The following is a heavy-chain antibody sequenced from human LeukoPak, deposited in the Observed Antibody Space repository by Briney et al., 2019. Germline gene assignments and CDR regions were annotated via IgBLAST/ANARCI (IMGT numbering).Heavy chain of an antibody. V-gene: IGHV1-2*02. CDR1: GYTFTGYY. J-gene: IGHJ4*02. CDR2: INPNSGGT. CDR3: ARRVVVVAARTYDY. D-gene: IGHD2-15*01. Sequence: ASVKVSCKASGYTFTGYYMHWVRQAPGQGLEWMGWINPNSGGTNYAQKFQGRVTMTRDTSISTAHMELSRLRSDDTAVYYCARRVVVVAARTYDYWGQGTLVTVSS.